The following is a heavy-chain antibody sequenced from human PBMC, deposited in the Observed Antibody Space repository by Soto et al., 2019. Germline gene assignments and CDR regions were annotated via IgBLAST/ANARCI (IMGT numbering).Heavy chain of an antibody. CDR1: GFTFTSSA. D-gene: IGHD2-15*01. J-gene: IGHJ3*02. Sequence: ASVKVSCKASGFTFTSSAVHWVRQARGQRLEWIGWIVVGSGNTNYAQKFQERVTITRDMSTSTAYMELSSLGSEDTAVYYCAAAPYCSGGSCYYAFDIWGQGTMVTVSS. CDR3: AAAPYCSGGSCYYAFDI. CDR2: IVVGSGNT. V-gene: IGHV1-58*01.